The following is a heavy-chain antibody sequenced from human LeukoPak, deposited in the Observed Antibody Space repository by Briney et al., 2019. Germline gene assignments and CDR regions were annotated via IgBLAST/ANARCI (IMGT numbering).Heavy chain of an antibody. D-gene: IGHD3-22*01. CDR2: ISAYNSNT. V-gene: IGHV1-18*01. CDR3: ARAYYYDSSGYYPFVAFDI. Sequence: ASVKVSCKASGYTFTSYGISWVRQAPGQGLEWMGWISAYNSNTNYAQKPQGRVTMTTDTSTSTAYMELRSLRSDDTAVYYCARAYYYDSSGYYPFVAFDIWGQGTMVPVSS. J-gene: IGHJ3*02. CDR1: GYTFTSYG.